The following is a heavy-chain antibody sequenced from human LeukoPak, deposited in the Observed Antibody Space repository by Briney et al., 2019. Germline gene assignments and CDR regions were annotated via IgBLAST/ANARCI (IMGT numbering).Heavy chain of an antibody. D-gene: IGHD2-15*01. Sequence: GGSLRLSWAASGFTFSGAAIHWVRQSSGKGLEWVGQIDKKYNGYATATAYAASVKGRFTISRDDSINTAYLQMKSLKTEDTALYYCTRDIGTYNWFDPWGQGTLVTVSS. CDR3: TRDIGTYNWFDP. CDR2: IDKKYNGYATAT. J-gene: IGHJ5*02. V-gene: IGHV3-73*01. CDR1: GFTFSGAA.